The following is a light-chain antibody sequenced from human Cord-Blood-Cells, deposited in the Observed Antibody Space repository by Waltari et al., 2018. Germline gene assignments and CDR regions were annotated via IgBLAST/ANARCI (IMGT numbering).Light chain of an antibody. CDR1: SSDVGGSNY. V-gene: IGLV2-14*01. CDR3: SSYTSSSTPV. Sequence: QSALTQPASVSGSPGQSITLSCTGTSSDVGGSNYSPWYQQHPGKAPKLMIYDVSNRPSGVSNRFSGSKSGNTASLTISGLQAEDEADYYCSSYTSSSTPVFGGGTKLTVL. CDR2: DVS. J-gene: IGLJ3*02.